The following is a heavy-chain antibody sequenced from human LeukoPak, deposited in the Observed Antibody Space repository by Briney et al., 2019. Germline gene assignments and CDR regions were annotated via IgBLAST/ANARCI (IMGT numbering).Heavy chain of an antibody. D-gene: IGHD2-2*01. Sequence: GASVKVSCKASGYTFTSYGISWVRQAPGQGLEWMGWISAYNGNTNYAQKLQGRVTMTTDTSTSTAYMELRSLRSDDTAVYYCARVLGDIVVVPAAGCYFDYWGQGTLVTVSS. J-gene: IGHJ4*02. V-gene: IGHV1-18*01. CDR3: ARVLGDIVVVPAAGCYFDY. CDR1: GYTFTSYG. CDR2: ISAYNGNT.